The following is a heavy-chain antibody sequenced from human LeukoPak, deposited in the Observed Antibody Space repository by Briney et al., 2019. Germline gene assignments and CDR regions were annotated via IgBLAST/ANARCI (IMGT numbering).Heavy chain of an antibody. V-gene: IGHV1-24*01. CDR2: FGPEDGET. CDR3: AATMGFCGGDCFGWFDP. CDR1: GYTLTELS. J-gene: IGHJ5*02. D-gene: IGHD2-21*02. Sequence: ASVKVSCKVSGYTLTELSMHWVRQAPGKGLEWMGGFGPEDGETIYAQKFQGRVTMTEDTSTDTAYMELSSLRSEDTAVYYCAATMGFCGGDCFGWFDPWGQGTLVTVSS.